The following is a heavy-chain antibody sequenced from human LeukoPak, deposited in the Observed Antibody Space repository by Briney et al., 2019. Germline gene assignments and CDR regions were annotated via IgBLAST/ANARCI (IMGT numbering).Heavy chain of an antibody. CDR3: ARTTKTYGYGI. CDR1: AYTFSVYW. Sequence: PGGSLRLSCTASAYTFSVYWMSWAPQAPGAGVEWVANIKLDGSEKYYMHSVKGRFTVSRDNVKNLMYLQMSSLRAEDTALSYCARTTKTYGYGIWGRGTMVTVSS. V-gene: IGHV3-7*01. J-gene: IGHJ3*02. D-gene: IGHD1-26*01. CDR2: IKLDGSEK.